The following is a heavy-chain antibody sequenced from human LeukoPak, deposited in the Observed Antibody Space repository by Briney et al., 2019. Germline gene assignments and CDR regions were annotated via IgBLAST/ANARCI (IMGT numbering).Heavy chain of an antibody. J-gene: IGHJ5*02. CDR3: ARADSNYAWFDP. Sequence: SETLSLTCTVSGGSITSSSYYWGWIRQPPGKGLEWIGSVYYSGNTYYNSSLKSRVTISVDTSKNQFSLKLSSVTAADTAVYYCARADSNYAWFDPWGQGTLVTVSS. CDR2: VYYSGNT. CDR1: GGSITSSSYY. D-gene: IGHD4-11*01. V-gene: IGHV4-39*07.